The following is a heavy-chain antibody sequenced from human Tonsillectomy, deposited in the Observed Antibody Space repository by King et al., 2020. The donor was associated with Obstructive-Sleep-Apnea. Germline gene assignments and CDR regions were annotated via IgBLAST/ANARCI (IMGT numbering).Heavy chain of an antibody. D-gene: IGHD1-26*01. CDR2: IWYDGSNK. CDR1: GFTFSSYG. CDR3: AKERYSGSQDAFDI. V-gene: IGHV3-33*06. J-gene: IGHJ3*02. Sequence: VQLVESEGGVVQPGRSLRLSCAASGFTFSSYGMHWVRQAPGKGLEWVAVIWYDGSNKYYADSVKGRFTISRDNSKNTLYLQMNSLRAEDTAVYYCAKERYSGSQDAFDIWGQGTMVTVSS.